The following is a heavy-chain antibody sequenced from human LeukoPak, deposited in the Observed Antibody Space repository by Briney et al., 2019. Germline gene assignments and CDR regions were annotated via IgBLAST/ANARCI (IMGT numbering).Heavy chain of an antibody. J-gene: IGHJ4*02. CDR1: GFTFSSYW. D-gene: IGHD3-3*01. V-gene: IGHV3-7*01. Sequence: PGGSLRLSFAASGFTFSSYWMTWVRQAPGKGLEGVANIKQDGSEKYYVDSVKGRFTISRDNAKNSLYLQMNSLRAEDTAVYYCARDWNTDFWSGYYTNYFDYWGQGTLVTVSS. CDR3: ARDWNTDFWSGYYTNYFDY. CDR2: IKQDGSEK.